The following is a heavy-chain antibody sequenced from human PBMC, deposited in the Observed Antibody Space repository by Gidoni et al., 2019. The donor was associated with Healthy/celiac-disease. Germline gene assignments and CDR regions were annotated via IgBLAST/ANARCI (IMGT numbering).Heavy chain of an antibody. CDR1: GGSISSGSYY. D-gene: IGHD2-15*01. CDR2: IYTSGRT. J-gene: IGHJ6*02. V-gene: IGHV4-61*02. Sequence: QVQLQESGPGLVKPSQTLSLTCTVSGGSISSGSYYWSWIRQPAGKGLEWIGRIYTSGRTNYNPSLKSRVTISVDTSKNQFSLKLSSVTAADTAVYYCARDWGKTTPGGDVWGQGTTVTVSS. CDR3: ARDWGKTTPGGDV.